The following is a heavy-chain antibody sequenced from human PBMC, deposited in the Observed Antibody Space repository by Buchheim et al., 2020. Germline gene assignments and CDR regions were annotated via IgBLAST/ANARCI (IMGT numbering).Heavy chain of an antibody. CDR1: GFSLTSHA. D-gene: IGHD2-15*01. Sequence: EVQLLESGGGLVQSGGSLRLSCVASGFSLTSHAMGWVRQAPGKGLEWVSVISASDGSAYYADSVTGRFKIFRDRSKNTMYLQMNSLRDGDTAVYYCVRDDSGGWAGCYDYWGQGTL. CDR2: ISASDGSA. V-gene: IGHV3-23*01. J-gene: IGHJ4*02. CDR3: VRDDSGGWAGCYDY.